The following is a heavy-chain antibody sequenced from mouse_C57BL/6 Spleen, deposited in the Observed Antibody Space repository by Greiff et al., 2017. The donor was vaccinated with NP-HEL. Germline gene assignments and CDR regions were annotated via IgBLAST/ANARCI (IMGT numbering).Heavy chain of an antibody. CDR2: IDPSDSYT. CDR1: GYTFTSYW. CDR3: ARSPDGYWYFDV. V-gene: IGHV1-50*01. Sequence: VQLQQSGAELVKPGASVKLSCKASGYTFTSYWMQWVKQRPGQGLEWIGEIDPSDSYTNYNQKFKGKATLTVDTSSSTAYMQLSSLTSEDSAVYYCARSPDGYWYFDVWGTGTTVTVSS. D-gene: IGHD2-3*01. J-gene: IGHJ1*03.